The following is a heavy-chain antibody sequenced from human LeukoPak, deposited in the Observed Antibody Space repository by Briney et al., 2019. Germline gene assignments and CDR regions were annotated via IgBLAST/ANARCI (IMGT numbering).Heavy chain of an antibody. Sequence: ASVKVSCKASGYTFTSYDINWVRQATGQGLEWMGWMNPNSGNTGYAQEFQGRVTMTRNTSISTAYMELSSLRSEDTAVYYCATKVLRSGYTYGFGNYWGQGTLVTVSS. V-gene: IGHV1-8*01. D-gene: IGHD5-18*01. CDR2: MNPNSGNT. CDR1: GYTFTSYD. J-gene: IGHJ4*02. CDR3: ATKVLRSGYTYGFGNY.